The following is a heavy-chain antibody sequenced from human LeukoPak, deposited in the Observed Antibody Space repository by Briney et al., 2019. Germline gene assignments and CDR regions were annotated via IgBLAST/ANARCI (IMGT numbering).Heavy chain of an antibody. D-gene: IGHD4-17*01. CDR2: IDPSNSYT. CDR3: ARRSDYLDYYYYGTDV. V-gene: IGHV5-10-1*01. J-gene: IGHJ6*02. Sequence: GESLMISCKGSGYSFTSYWISWVRQMPGNSVEWVGGIDPSNSYTNYSPSFQGHVTISADTSISTAYLQWSTLKASDTAMYYCARRSDYLDYYYYGTDVWGQGTTVTVSS. CDR1: GYSFTSYW.